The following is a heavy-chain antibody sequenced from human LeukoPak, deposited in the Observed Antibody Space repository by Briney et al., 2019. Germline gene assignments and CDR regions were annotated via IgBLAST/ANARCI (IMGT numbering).Heavy chain of an antibody. CDR2: ITGGDGTT. Sequence: GGSLRLSCEASGFTLSSYAMSWGRQTPGKGLEWVSVITGGDGTTYYVDSVKGRFTISRDNSKNIVYLQMNSLRVDDTAVYYCAKARGPSGSHPYDWGQGTLATVSS. D-gene: IGHD6-19*01. CDR3: AKARGPSGSHPYD. CDR1: GFTLSSYA. V-gene: IGHV3-23*01. J-gene: IGHJ4*02.